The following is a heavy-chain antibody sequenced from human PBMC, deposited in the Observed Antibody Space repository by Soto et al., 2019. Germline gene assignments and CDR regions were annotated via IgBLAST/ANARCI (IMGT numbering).Heavy chain of an antibody. D-gene: IGHD3-9*01. CDR1: GGSLSRSSYY. V-gene: IGHV4-39*01. Sequence: LGTPFPTCTVSGGSLSRSSYYRGGGRPPPGKGLEWIGSIYYSGSTYYNPSLKSRVTISVDTSKNQFSLKPSSVTAADTAVYYCARHPLYDILTGYLDYWGQGTLVTVSS. CDR2: IYYSGST. J-gene: IGHJ4*02. CDR3: ARHPLYDILTGYLDY.